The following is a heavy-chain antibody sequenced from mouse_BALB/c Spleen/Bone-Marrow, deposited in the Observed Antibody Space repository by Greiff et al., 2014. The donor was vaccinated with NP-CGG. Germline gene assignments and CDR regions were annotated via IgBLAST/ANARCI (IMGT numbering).Heavy chain of an antibody. CDR2: INPNNGNT. V-gene: IGHV1S81*02. J-gene: IGHJ2*01. Sequence: QVQLKQSGAELVKPGASVKLSCKASGYTFTSYYMYWVKQRPGQGLEWIGGINPNNGNTNFSETFKSKATLTVDKSSSTAYMQLSSLTSEDSAVYNCTRRDYWGQGTTLTVSS. CDR3: TRRDY. CDR1: GYTFTSYY.